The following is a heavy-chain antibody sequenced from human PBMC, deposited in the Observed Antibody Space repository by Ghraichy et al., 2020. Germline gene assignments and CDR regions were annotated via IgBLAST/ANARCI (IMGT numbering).Heavy chain of an antibody. CDR2: INAGNGNT. J-gene: IGHJ3*02. V-gene: IGHV1-3*01. CDR1: GYTFTSYA. D-gene: IGHD5-24*01. Sequence: ASVKVSCKASGYTFTSYAMHWVRQAPGQRLEWMGWINAGNGNTKYSQKFQGRVTITRDTSASTAYMELSSLRSEDTAVYYCARDGRDGYNYYAFDIWGQGTMVTVSS. CDR3: ARDGRDGYNYYAFDI.